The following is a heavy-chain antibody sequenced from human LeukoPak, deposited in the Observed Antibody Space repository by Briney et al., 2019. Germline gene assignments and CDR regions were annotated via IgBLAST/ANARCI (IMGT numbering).Heavy chain of an antibody. CDR1: GGTFSSYA. Sequence: SVKVSCKTSGGTFSSYAISWVRQAPGQGLEWMGGIIPIFGTANYAQKLQGRVTITADESTSTAYMELSSLRSEDTAVYYCASRVVPAAMRSYYYYMDVWGKGTTVTVSS. V-gene: IGHV1-69*13. J-gene: IGHJ6*03. CDR3: ASRVVPAAMRSYYYYMDV. CDR2: IIPIFGTA. D-gene: IGHD2-2*01.